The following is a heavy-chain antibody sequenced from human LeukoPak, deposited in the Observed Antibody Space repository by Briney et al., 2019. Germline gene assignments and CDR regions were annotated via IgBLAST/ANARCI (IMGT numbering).Heavy chain of an antibody. CDR3: ARVDGPASFDY. CDR1: GGSVSSGSYY. Sequence: SETLSLTCTVSGGSVSSGSYYWSWIRQPPGTGLEWIGYIYYSGSTNYNPSLKSRVTISVDTSKNQFSLKLSSVTAADTAVYYCARVDGPASFDYWGQGTLVTVSS. CDR2: IYYSGST. J-gene: IGHJ4*02. D-gene: IGHD2-2*01. V-gene: IGHV4-61*01.